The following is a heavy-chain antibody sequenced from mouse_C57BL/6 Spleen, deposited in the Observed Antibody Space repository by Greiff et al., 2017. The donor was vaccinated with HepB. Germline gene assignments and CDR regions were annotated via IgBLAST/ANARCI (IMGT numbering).Heavy chain of an antibody. CDR1: GYAFSSYW. V-gene: IGHV1-80*01. Sequence: QVQLQQSGAELVKPGASVKISCKASGYAFSSYWMNWVKQRPGKGLEWIGQIYPGDGDTNYNGKFKGKATLTADKSSSTAYMQLSSLTSEDSAVYFCARSDYYGRGGFAYWGQGTLVTVSA. J-gene: IGHJ3*01. D-gene: IGHD1-1*01. CDR3: ARSDYYGRGGFAY. CDR2: IYPGDGDT.